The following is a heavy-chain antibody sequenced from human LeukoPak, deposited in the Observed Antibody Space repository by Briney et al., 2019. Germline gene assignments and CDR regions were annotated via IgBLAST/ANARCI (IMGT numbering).Heavy chain of an antibody. CDR1: GYTFTGYY. CDR3: TRGYYDSSDFEYFHH. V-gene: IGHV1-2*02. Sequence: GASVKVSCKASGYTFTGYYMHWVRQAPGQGLEWMGWINPNSGGTNYAQKFQGRVTMTRDMSISTAYMELSRLRSDDTAIYYCTRGYYDSSDFEYFHHWGHGTLVTVSS. D-gene: IGHD3-22*01. CDR2: INPNSGGT. J-gene: IGHJ1*01.